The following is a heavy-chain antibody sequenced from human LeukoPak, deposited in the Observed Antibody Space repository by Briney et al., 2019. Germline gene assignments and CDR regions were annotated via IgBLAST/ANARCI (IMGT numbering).Heavy chain of an antibody. Sequence: PGGSPRLSCAASGFTFSSYGMHWVRQAPGKGLEWVAFIRYDGSNKYYADSVKGRFTISRDNSKNTLYVQMNSLRPDDTAVYYCAKDSSDYYFDYWGQGTLVTVSS. CDR3: AKDSSDYYFDY. J-gene: IGHJ4*02. V-gene: IGHV3-30*02. CDR2: IRYDGSNK. CDR1: GFTFSSYG. D-gene: IGHD3-22*01.